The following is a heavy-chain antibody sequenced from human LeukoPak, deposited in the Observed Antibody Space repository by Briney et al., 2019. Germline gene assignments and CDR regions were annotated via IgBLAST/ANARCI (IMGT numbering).Heavy chain of an antibody. Sequence: ASVKVSCKASAGTFSSYTISWVRQAPGQGLERMGRIIPILGIANYAQKFQGRVTITADKSTSTAYMELSSLRSEDTAVYYCAILREDCSSTSCLDYWGQGTLVTVSS. V-gene: IGHV1-69*02. J-gene: IGHJ4*02. CDR1: AGTFSSYT. D-gene: IGHD2-2*01. CDR3: AILREDCSSTSCLDY. CDR2: IIPILGIA.